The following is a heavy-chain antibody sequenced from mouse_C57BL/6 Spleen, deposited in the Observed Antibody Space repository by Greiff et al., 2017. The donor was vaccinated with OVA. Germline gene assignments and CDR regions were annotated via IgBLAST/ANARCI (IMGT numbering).Heavy chain of an antibody. CDR2: INPSTGGT. CDR3: ARTSYSNYVGWYFDV. V-gene: IGHV1-42*01. D-gene: IGHD2-5*01. J-gene: IGHJ1*03. CDR1: GYSFTGYY. Sequence: VQLQQSGPELVKPGASVKISCKASGYSFTGYYMNWVKQSPEKSLEWIGEINPSTGGTTYNQKFKAKATLTVDKSSSTAYMQLKSLTSEDSAVYYCARTSYSNYVGWYFDVWGTGTTVTVSS.